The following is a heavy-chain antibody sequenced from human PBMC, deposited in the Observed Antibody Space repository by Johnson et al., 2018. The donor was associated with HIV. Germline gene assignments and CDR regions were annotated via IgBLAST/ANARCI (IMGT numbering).Heavy chain of an antibody. J-gene: IGHJ3*02. Sequence: VQLVESGGGLVQPGGSLRLSCAASGFTFSSYAMSWVRQAPGKGLEWVSAISGSGGSTYYADSVKGRFTISRDNAKNSLYLQMNSLRAEDTAVYYCAKDREIHSSGWYKGSAFDIWGQGTMVTVSS. CDR3: AKDREIHSSGWYKGSAFDI. CDR1: GFTFSSYA. V-gene: IGHV3-23*04. D-gene: IGHD6-19*01. CDR2: ISGSGGST.